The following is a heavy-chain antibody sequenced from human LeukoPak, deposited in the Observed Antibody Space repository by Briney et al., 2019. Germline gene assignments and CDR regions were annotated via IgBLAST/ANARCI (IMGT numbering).Heavy chain of an antibody. CDR1: RFTVSSNY. J-gene: IGHJ3*02. V-gene: IGHV3-66*02. CDR3: ARLYDRSAYGAFDI. Sequence: GGSLRLSCAASRFTVSSNYMGWVRQAPGKGLEWVSVLYSDGTTYYPDSVKGRFTISRDNSQNTLYLQLDSLRAEDTAVYYCARLYDRSAYGAFDIWGQGTMVIVSS. D-gene: IGHD3-22*01. CDR2: LYSDGTT.